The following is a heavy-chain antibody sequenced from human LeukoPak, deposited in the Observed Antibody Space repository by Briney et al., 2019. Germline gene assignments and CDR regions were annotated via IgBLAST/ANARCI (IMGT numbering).Heavy chain of an antibody. J-gene: IGHJ4*02. CDR3: ARQFRIAGSSTSCPLLIGY. Sequence: GASVKVSCKASGYTFTSYAMNWVRQAPGQGLEWMGWINTNTGNPTYAQGFTGRFVFSLDTSVSTAYLQISSLKAEDTAVYYCARQFRIAGSSTSCPLLIGYWGQGTLVTVSS. V-gene: IGHV7-4-1*02. CDR1: GYTFTSYA. CDR2: INTNTGNP. D-gene: IGHD2-2*01.